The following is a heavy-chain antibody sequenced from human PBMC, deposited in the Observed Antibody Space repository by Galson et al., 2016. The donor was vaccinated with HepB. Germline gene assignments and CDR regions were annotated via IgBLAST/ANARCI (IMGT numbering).Heavy chain of an antibody. D-gene: IGHD6-19*01. J-gene: IGHJ6*02. CDR1: GFSLSTSGMY. CDR3: ARIRMIAVACIGYSYYGMDA. V-gene: IGHV2-70*01. CDR2: IDGDDDK. Sequence: PALVKPTQTLTLTCTFSGFSLSTSGMYVSWIRQPPGKALEWLALIDGDDDKYYSTSLKTRLTISKDTSKNQVVLTMTNLDPVETATYYCARIRMIAVACIGYSYYGMDAWGPGTTVTVSS.